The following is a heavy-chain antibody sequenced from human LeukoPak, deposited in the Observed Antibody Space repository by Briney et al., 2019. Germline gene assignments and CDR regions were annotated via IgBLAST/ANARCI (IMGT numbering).Heavy chain of an antibody. V-gene: IGHV3-33*06. CDR2: IWYDGSNK. J-gene: IGHJ4*02. CDR1: GFTFSSYG. Sequence: GGSLRLSCAASGFTFSSYGMHWVRQAPGKGLEWVAVIWYDGSNKYYADSVKGRFTISRDNSKNTLYLQMNSLRAEDTAVYYCAKEILVTVTAGFDYWGQGTLVTVSS. D-gene: IGHD2-21*02. CDR3: AKEILVTVTAGFDY.